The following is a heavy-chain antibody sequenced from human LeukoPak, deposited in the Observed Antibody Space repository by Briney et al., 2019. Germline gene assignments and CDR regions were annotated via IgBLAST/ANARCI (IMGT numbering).Heavy chain of an antibody. D-gene: IGHD6-19*01. CDR3: ARKSDWYEFDY. J-gene: IGHJ4*02. CDR1: GASISSGGSS. CDR2: IHHSGST. V-gene: IGHV4-30-2*01. Sequence: SETLSLTCAVSGASISSGGSSWSWIRQPPGKGLEWIGYIHHSGSTYYNPSLKSRVTISVDRSKNQFSLKLSAVTAADTAVYYCARKSDWYEFDYWGQGTLVTVSS.